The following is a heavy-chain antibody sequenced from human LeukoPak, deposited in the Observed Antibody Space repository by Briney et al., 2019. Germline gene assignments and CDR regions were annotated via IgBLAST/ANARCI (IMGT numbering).Heavy chain of an antibody. CDR3: ATLVSTRYYFDY. CDR1: DYSISSGYGYS. CDR2: IYHSGIT. D-gene: IGHD5/OR15-5a*01. J-gene: IGHJ4*02. V-gene: IGHV4-38-2*02. Sequence: TSETLSLTCTVSDYSISSGYGYSWRWIRQPPGKGLEWIGNIYHSGITYYNHFNSSLKSRVTISIDTSKNQFSLRLTSVTAADTAVYFCATLVSTRYYFDYWGQGTLVTVSS.